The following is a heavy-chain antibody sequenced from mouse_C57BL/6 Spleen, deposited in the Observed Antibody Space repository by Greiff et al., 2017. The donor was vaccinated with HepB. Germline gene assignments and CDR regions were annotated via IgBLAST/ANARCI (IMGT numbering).Heavy chain of an antibody. CDR2: ISYDGNN. V-gene: IGHV3-6*01. Sequence: EVKLQESGPGLVKPSQSLSLTCSVTGYSITSGYYWNWIRQFPGNILEWMGYISYDGNNNYNPYLKNQITITRDTSKNQFFLKLNSVTTEDTATYYCARMEGDYFDYWGQGTTLTVSS. CDR1: GYSITSGYY. J-gene: IGHJ2*01. CDR3: ARMEGDYFDY.